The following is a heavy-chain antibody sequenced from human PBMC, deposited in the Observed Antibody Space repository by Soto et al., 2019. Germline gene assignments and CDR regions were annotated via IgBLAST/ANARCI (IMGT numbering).Heavy chain of an antibody. CDR3: AKGITMLVVGIKT. J-gene: IGHJ5*02. CDR2: ISGSGGST. Sequence: EVRLLESGGGLVQPGGSLRISCAPSGFTFSSYAMTWVRQAPGKGLEWVSVISGSGGSTYYADSVKGRFTISRDNSKNMFYLEMNSLRAEHTAAYYCAKGITMLVVGIKTWGQGTLVSVSS. D-gene: IGHD3-22*01. V-gene: IGHV3-23*01. CDR1: GFTFSSYA.